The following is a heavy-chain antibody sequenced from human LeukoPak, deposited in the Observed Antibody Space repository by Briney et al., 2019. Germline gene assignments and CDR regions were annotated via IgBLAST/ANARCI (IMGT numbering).Heavy chain of an antibody. J-gene: IGHJ4*02. D-gene: IGHD5-18*01. CDR1: GGPISSYY. V-gene: IGHV4-59*08. CDR2: IYYSGST. CDR3: ARHFGYSYGYFDY. Sequence: SETLSLTCTVSGGPISSYYWSWIRQPPGKGLEWVGYIYYSGSTNYNPSLKSRVTISVDTSKNQFSLKLSSVTAADTAVYYCARHFGYSYGYFDYWGQGTLVTVSS.